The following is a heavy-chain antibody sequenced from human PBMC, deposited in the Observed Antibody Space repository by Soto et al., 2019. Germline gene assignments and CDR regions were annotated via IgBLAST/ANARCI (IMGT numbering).Heavy chain of an antibody. CDR2: TIPVSDIA. D-gene: IGHD3-22*01. J-gene: IGHJ4*02. V-gene: IGHV1-69*01. CDR3: ARYWSSGTYYGAFDF. Sequence: QVQLVQSGAEVRKPGSSVKVSCKASGDIFRNYDISWLRQAPGQRLEWMGGTIPVSDIANYARRFQGRVTITADESTSTVYMEMTRLRSEDTAMYYCARYWSSGTYYGAFDFWGQGTLVTVSS. CDR1: GDIFRNYD.